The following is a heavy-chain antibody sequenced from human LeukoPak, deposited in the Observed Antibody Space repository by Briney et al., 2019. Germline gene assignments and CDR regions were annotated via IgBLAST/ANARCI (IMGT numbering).Heavy chain of an antibody. Sequence: GGSLRLSCAASGFTFSSYWMSWVREAPGKGLEWVANIKEDGSEKKYVESVQGRFTISRDNAKNSLYLQMNSLRAEDTAVYYCARGKPPYPFGELYFLYTRVGKYYFDYWGQGTLVTVSS. CDR2: IKEDGSEK. J-gene: IGHJ4*02. V-gene: IGHV3-7*01. CDR3: ARGKPPYPFGELYFLYTRVGKYYFDY. D-gene: IGHD3-10*01. CDR1: GFTFSSYW.